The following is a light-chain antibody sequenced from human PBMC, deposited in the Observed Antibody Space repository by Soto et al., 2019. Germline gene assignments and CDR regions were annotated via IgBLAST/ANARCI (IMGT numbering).Light chain of an antibody. V-gene: IGKV3-15*01. CDR1: QSVSSG. Sequence: DIVMTHSPATLSVSPGERATLSCRTSQSVSSGLAWYQQKPGQAPSLLIYGASTRATGIPARFSGSGSGTEFTLTISSLQSEDCAVYYCQQYKNWPWTFGQGTKV. CDR3: QQYKNWPWT. CDR2: GAS. J-gene: IGKJ1*01.